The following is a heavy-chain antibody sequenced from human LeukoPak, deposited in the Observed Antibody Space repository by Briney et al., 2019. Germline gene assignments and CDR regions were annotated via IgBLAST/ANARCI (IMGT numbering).Heavy chain of an antibody. D-gene: IGHD1-26*01. V-gene: IGHV1-18*01. Sequence: ASVKVSCKASGYTFTSYGITWVRQAPGKGLEWMGWISAYNGDTNYAQKVQGRVTVTTDTSTRTAYMELRSLRSDDTAVYYCARDLELGGATNSVSYYWGQGTLVTVSS. J-gene: IGHJ4*02. CDR3: ARDLELGGATNSVSYY. CDR1: GYTFTSYG. CDR2: ISAYNGDT.